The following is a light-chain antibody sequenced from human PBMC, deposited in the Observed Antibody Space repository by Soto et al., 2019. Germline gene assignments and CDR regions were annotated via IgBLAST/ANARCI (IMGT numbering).Light chain of an antibody. CDR3: QQRANWPLT. V-gene: IGKV3-11*01. Sequence: EFVLTQSPATLSLSPGERATLSCRASQSISSYLAWYQQKPGQAPRLLIYDASNRATGIPARFSGSGSATDVTLTISSLEPEDFAVYYCQQRANWPLTFGGGTKVEIK. J-gene: IGKJ4*01. CDR2: DAS. CDR1: QSISSY.